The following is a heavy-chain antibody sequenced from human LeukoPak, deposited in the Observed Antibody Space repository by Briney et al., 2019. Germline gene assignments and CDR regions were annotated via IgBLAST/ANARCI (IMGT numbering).Heavy chain of an antibody. CDR1: GGTFSSYT. Sequence: AVTVSCKASGGTFSSYTISWLRQAPGEGLEWMGRIIHILGIANYAQKLQGKVTITPDKSPRTASLELSSLRSEDTAVYYCASGGGVWGSYRYTPDDAFDIWGQGTMVTVSS. D-gene: IGHD3-16*02. CDR2: IIHILGIA. V-gene: IGHV1-69*02. CDR3: ASGGGVWGSYRYTPDDAFDI. J-gene: IGHJ3*02.